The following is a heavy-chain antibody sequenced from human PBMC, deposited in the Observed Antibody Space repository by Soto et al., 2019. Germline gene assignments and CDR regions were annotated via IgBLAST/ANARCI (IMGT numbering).Heavy chain of an antibody. CDR1: GFTFSSYA. J-gene: IGHJ4*02. V-gene: IGHV3-30-3*01. CDR2: ISYDGSNK. Sequence: QVQLVESGGGVVQPGRSLRLSCAASGFTFSSYAMHWVRQAPGKGLEWVAVISYDGSNKYYADSVKGRFTISRDNSKNTLYLQMNSLRAEDTAVYYCARAYYDSGILDYWGQGTLVTVSS. D-gene: IGHD3-22*01. CDR3: ARAYYDSGILDY.